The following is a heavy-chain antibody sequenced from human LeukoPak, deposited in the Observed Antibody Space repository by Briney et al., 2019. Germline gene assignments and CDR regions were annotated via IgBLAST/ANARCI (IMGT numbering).Heavy chain of an antibody. J-gene: IGHJ4*02. V-gene: IGHV4-39*07. CDR1: GGSISSSSYY. D-gene: IGHD3-9*01. Sequence: KPSETLSLTCTVSGGSISSSSYYWGWIRQPPGKGLEWIGSIYHSGSTYYNPSLKSRVTISVDTSKNQFSLKLSSVTAADTAVYYCAREGLRYFDWLFSSFYYWGQGTLGTVSS. CDR2: IYHSGST. CDR3: AREGLRYFDWLFSSFYY.